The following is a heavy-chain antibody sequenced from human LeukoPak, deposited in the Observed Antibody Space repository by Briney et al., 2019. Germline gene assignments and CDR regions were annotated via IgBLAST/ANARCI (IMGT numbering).Heavy chain of an antibody. Sequence: SETLSLTCAVSGGSISSGDYSWNWIRQPPGQGLEWIGNIYQSGDTNYNPSLKSRVTMSVDRSKNQFSLKLSSVTAADTAVYYCVSSGALVRVLEWYYYGMDVWGQGTTVTVSS. CDR1: GGSISSGDYS. J-gene: IGHJ6*02. V-gene: IGHV4-30-2*01. D-gene: IGHD3-3*01. CDR2: IYQSGDT. CDR3: VSSGALVRVLEWYYYGMDV.